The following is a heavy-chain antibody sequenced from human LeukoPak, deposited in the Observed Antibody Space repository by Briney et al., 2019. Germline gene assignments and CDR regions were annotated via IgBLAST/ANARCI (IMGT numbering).Heavy chain of an antibody. CDR3: ARILEWLLSSRTDY. V-gene: IGHV3-23*01. Sequence: GGSLRLSCAASGFTFYTYAMNWVRQAPGKGLQWVAAISGSGGTTYYADSVKGRFTISRDNSKNTVYLQLSSLRAEDTAVYYCARILEWLLSSRTDYWGQGTLVSVSS. D-gene: IGHD3-3*01. CDR2: ISGSGGTT. CDR1: GFTFYTYA. J-gene: IGHJ4*02.